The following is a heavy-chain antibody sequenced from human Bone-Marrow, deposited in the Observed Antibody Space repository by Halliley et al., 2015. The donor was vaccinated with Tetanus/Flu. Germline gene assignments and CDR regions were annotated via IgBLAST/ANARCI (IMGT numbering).Heavy chain of an antibody. V-gene: IGHV3-33*06. CDR3: AKDPRGGGYYFDF. D-gene: IGHD2-15*01. CDR2: IWFDGTNK. Sequence: WVSVIWFDGTNKYYADSVKGRFSISRDNSKNTVYLHMSSLRAEDTAVYYCAKDPRGGGYYFDFWGQGALVTVSS. J-gene: IGHJ4*01.